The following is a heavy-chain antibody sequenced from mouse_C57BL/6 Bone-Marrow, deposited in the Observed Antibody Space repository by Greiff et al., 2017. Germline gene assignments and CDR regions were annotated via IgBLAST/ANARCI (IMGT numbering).Heavy chain of an antibody. Sequence: EVKLMESGGGLVQPGESLKLSCESNEYEFPSHDMSWVRKTPEKRLELVAAINSDGGSTYYPDTMERRFIISRDNTKKTLYLQMSSLRSEDTALYYCARHGDYSKSDAMDYWGQGPSVTVSS. CDR3: ARHGDYSKSDAMDY. D-gene: IGHD2-5*01. J-gene: IGHJ4*01. V-gene: IGHV5-2*01. CDR2: INSDGGST. CDR1: EYEFPSHD.